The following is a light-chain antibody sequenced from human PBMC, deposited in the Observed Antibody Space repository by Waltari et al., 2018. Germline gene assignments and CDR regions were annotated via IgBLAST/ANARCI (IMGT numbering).Light chain of an antibody. CDR1: NLGGQS. V-gene: IGLV3-9*02. CDR3: ASWDDSLNGHWV. CDR2: RDN. Sequence: SYDLTQPLSVSVAPGQTATITRGGNNLGGQSVHWYQQKPGQAPVLVIYRDNDRPSGIPDRFSGSKSGTSASLAISGLQSEDEADYFCASWDDSLNGHWVFGGGTKVTVL. J-gene: IGLJ3*02.